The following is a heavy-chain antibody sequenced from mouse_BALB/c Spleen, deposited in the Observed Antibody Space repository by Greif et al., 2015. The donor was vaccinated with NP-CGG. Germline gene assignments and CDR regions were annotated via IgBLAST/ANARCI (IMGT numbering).Heavy chain of an antibody. Sequence: VQLQQAGHELEKNGGPVKMSCKASGYTFTSYVMHWVRQKPGQGLEWIGHINPYNDGTKYNEKFKGKATLTSDKSSSTAYMELSSLTSEDSAVYYCASFLFFFFLFAYWGQGTLVTVSA. CDR3: ASFLFFFFLFAY. CDR2: INPYNDGT. J-gene: IGHJ3*01. CDR1: GYTFTSYV. V-gene: IGHV1-14*01.